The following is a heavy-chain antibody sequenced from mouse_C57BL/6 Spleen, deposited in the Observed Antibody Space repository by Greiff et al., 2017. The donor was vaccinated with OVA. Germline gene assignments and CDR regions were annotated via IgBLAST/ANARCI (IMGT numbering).Heavy chain of an antibody. CDR2: IWSGGST. CDR3: ARKGPLYAMDY. V-gene: IGHV2-2*01. Sequence: VKLMESGPGLVQPSQSLSITCTVSGFSLTSYGVHWVRQSPGKGLEWLGVIWSGGSTHYNAAFISRLSSSKDNSKSQFFFRMNSLQADDTAIYYCARKGPLYAMDYWGQGTSVTVSS. J-gene: IGHJ4*01. CDR1: GFSLTSYG.